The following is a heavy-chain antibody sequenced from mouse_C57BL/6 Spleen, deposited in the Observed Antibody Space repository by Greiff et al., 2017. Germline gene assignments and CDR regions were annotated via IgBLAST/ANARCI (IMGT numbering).Heavy chain of an antibody. CDR3: ARGSGLHFDY. CDR2: INPNNGGT. V-gene: IGHV1-26*01. J-gene: IGHJ2*01. D-gene: IGHD3-2*02. Sequence: VQLQQPGPELVKPGASVKISCKASGYTFTDYYMHWVKQSPGQSLEWIGDINPNNGGTSYNQKFKGKATLTVDKSSSTAYMELRSLTSEDSAVYYCARGSGLHFDYWGQGTTLTVSS. CDR1: GYTFTDYY.